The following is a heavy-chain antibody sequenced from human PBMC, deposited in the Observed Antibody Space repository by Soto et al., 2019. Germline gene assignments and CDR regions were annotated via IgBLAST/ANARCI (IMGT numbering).Heavy chain of an antibody. CDR2: ISSGGSP. V-gene: IGHV4-31*11. J-gene: IGHJ1*01. CDR1: DESVTSPGNY. Sequence: SETLSLTCDVSDESVTSPGNYWNWIRQRPDTGLEWIGYISSGGSPFYNPSLKSRVSISLDTSKNVISLTLRSVTAADTALYYCTLNHCAGGGCYDRDYWGRGTRVTVSS. D-gene: IGHD2-21*01. CDR3: TLNHCAGGGCYDRDY.